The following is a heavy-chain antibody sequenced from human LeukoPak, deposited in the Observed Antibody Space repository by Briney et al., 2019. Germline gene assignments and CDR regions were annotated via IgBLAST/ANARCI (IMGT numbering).Heavy chain of an antibody. V-gene: IGHV1-2*02. CDR3: AREQSGYCSSTSCSPFDY. D-gene: IGHD2-2*01. Sequence: ASVKVSCKASGYTFTGYYMHWVRQAPGQGLEWMGWINPNSGGTNYAQKFQGRVTMTRDTSISTAYMELSRLRSDDTAVYYCAREQSGYCSSTSCSPFDYWGQGTLVTVSS. J-gene: IGHJ4*02. CDR2: INPNSGGT. CDR1: GYTFTGYY.